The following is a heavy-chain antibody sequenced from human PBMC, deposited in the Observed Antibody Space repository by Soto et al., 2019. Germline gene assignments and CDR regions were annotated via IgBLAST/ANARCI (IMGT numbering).Heavy chain of an antibody. CDR1: GGTFSSYT. Sequence: QVQLVQSGAEVKKPGSSVKVSCKASGGTFSSYTISWVRQAPGQGLEWMGRIIPILGIANYAQKFQGRVTITADKSTSTAYMELSSLRSEDTAVYYCAMGPSGYYYVDYWGQGTLVTVSS. V-gene: IGHV1-69*02. J-gene: IGHJ4*02. D-gene: IGHD3-3*01. CDR3: AMGPSGYYYVDY. CDR2: IIPILGIA.